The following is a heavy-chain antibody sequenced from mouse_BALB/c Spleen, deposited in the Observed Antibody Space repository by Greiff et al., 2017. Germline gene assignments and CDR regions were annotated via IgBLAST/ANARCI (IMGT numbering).Heavy chain of an antibody. CDR3: WSSYEFDY. CDR1: GYTFTNYW. J-gene: IGHJ2*01. Sequence: VKLMESGAELVRPGTSVKISCKASGYTFTNYWLGWVKQRPGHGLEWIGDIYPGGGYTNYNEKFKGKATLTADTSSSTAYMQLSSLTSEDSAVYFCWSSYEFDYWGQGTTLTVSS. CDR2: IYPGGGYT. D-gene: IGHD1-1*01. V-gene: IGHV1-63*02.